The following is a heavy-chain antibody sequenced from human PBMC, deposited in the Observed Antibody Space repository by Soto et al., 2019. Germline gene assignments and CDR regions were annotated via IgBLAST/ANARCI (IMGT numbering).Heavy chain of an antibody. V-gene: IGHV5-51*01. CDR2: IYPGDSDT. CDR3: ARHRTVITGTMSFDP. CDR1: GYSFTSYW. J-gene: IGHJ5*02. Sequence: PGESLKISWKGSGYSFTSYWSGWMRQMPGKGLEWMGIIYPGDSDTRYSPSFQGQVTISADKSISTAYLQWSSLRASDTAMYYCARHRTVITGTMSFDPWGQGTLVTVSS. D-gene: IGHD1-7*01.